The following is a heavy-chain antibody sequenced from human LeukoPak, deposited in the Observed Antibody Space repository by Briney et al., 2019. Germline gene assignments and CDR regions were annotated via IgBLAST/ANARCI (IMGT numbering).Heavy chain of an antibody. CDR1: GYTFTGYY. CDR2: INPSGGST. CDR3: ARDVLVGATPAYYYYYGMDV. Sequence: GASVKVSCKASGYTFTGYYMHWVREAPGQGLEWMGIINPSGGSTSYAQKFQGRVTMTRDTSTSTVYMELSSLRSEDTAVYYCARDVLVGATPAYYYYYGMDVWGQGTTVTVSS. D-gene: IGHD1-26*01. J-gene: IGHJ6*02. V-gene: IGHV1-46*01.